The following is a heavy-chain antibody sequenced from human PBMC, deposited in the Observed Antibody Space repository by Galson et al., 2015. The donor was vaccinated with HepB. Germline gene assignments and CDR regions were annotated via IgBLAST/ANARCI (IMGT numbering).Heavy chain of an antibody. Sequence: SLRLSCAASGFTFSSHAMTWVRQAPGKGLEWVSSITGDGGWSSNAASVKGRFTISRDNSKSTLFLQMSSLRADDTAVYFCAKEGVGRTFDFDYWGQGTLVTVSS. V-gene: IGHV3-23*01. CDR1: GFTFSSHA. J-gene: IGHJ4*02. CDR3: AKEGVGRTFDFDY. CDR2: ITGDGGWS.